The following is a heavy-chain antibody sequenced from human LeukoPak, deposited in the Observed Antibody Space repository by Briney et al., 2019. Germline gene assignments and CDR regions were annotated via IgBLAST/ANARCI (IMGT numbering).Heavy chain of an antibody. CDR1: GFTFSSYG. J-gene: IGHJ4*02. CDR2: IWYDGSNK. CDR3: AREMVATGGLDY. V-gene: IGHV3-33*01. Sequence: GRSLRLSCAASGFTFSSYGMHWVRQAPGEGLEWVAVIWYDGSNKYYADSVKGRFTISRDNSKNTLYLQMNSLRAEDTAVYYCAREMVATGGLDYWGQGTLVTVSS. D-gene: IGHD5-12*01.